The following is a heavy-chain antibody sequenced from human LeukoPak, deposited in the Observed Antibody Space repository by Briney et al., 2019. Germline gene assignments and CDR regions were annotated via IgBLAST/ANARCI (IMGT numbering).Heavy chain of an antibody. CDR2: IDWDDDK. J-gene: IGHJ3*02. V-gene: IGHV2-70*11. CDR1: GFSLSTSGMC. CDR3: ARIYRTYDSSGYGDAFDI. D-gene: IGHD3-22*01. Sequence: RASGPTLVKPTQTLTLTCTFSGFSLSTSGMCVSWIRQPPGKALEWLARIDWDDDKYYSTSLKTRLTISKDTSKNQVVLTMTNMDPVDTATYYCARIYRTYDSSGYGDAFDIWGQGTMVTVSS.